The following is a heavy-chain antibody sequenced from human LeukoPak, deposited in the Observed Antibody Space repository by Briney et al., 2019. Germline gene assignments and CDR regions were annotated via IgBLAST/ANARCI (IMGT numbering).Heavy chain of an antibody. CDR1: GFTVSSNY. CDR2: ISGSGGST. CDR3: AKQNIAVAATGAFDI. D-gene: IGHD6-13*01. J-gene: IGHJ3*02. Sequence: RGSLRLSCAASGFTVSSNYMSWVRQAPGKGLEWVSAISGSGGSTYYADSVKGRFTISRDNSKNTLYLQMNSLRAEDTAVYYCAKQNIAVAATGAFDIWGQGTMDTVSS. V-gene: IGHV3-23*01.